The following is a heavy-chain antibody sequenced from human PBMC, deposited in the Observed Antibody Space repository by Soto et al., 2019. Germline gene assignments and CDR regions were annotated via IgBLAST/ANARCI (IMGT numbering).Heavy chain of an antibody. CDR3: ARKGYCSSTSCYERYYGMDV. V-gene: IGHV1-69*13. Sequence: SVKVSLKASRGGFSSYAIGWVRQAPGQGLEWMGGIILIFGRANYAQKFQGRVTITADESTSTAYMELSSLRSEDTAVYYCARKGYCSSTSCYERYYGMDVWGQGTTVTVSS. CDR2: IILIFGRA. J-gene: IGHJ6*02. CDR1: RGGFSSYA. D-gene: IGHD2-2*01.